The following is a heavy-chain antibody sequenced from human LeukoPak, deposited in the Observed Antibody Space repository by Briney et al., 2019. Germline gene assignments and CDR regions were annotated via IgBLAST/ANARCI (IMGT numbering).Heavy chain of an antibody. Sequence: GESLRLSCAASGFTFSSYTMNWVRQAPGKGLEWVSSINSNSNYIYYADSVKGRFTISRDNAKNTLYLQMNSLRAEDTAVYYCAKEHSGCLDYWGQGTLVTVSS. V-gene: IGHV3-21*01. D-gene: IGHD6-19*01. CDR2: INSNSNYI. CDR1: GFTFSSYT. CDR3: AKEHSGCLDY. J-gene: IGHJ4*02.